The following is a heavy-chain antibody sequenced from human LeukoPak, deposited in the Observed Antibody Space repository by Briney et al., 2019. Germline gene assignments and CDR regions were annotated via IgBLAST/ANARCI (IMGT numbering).Heavy chain of an antibody. CDR3: ARRTRYCSGGSCYSYKTYHFDY. Sequence: SETLSLTCAVYGGSFSGYYWSWIRQPPGKGLEWIGEINHSGSTNYNPSLKSRVTISVDTSKNQFSLKLSSVTAADTAVYYCARRTRYCSGGSCYSYKTYHFDYWGQGTLVTVSS. CDR1: GGSFSGYY. V-gene: IGHV4-34*01. D-gene: IGHD2-15*01. CDR2: INHSGST. J-gene: IGHJ4*02.